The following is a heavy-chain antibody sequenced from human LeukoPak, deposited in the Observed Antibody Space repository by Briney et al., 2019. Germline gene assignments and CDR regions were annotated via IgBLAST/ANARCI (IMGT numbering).Heavy chain of an antibody. CDR1: GYTFTGYY. J-gene: IGHJ6*03. CDR3: ARGEQQLVLYYYYMDV. Sequence: GASVKVSCKASGYTFTGYYMHWARQAPGQGLEWMGWINPNSGGTNYAQKFQGRVTMTRDTSISTAYMELSRLRSDDTAVYYCARGEQQLVLYYYYMDVWGKGTTVTVSS. CDR2: INPNSGGT. D-gene: IGHD6-13*01. V-gene: IGHV1-2*02.